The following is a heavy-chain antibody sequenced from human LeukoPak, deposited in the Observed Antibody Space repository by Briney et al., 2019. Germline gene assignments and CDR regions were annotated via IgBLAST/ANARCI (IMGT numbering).Heavy chain of an antibody. CDR2: LRNDGGKK. D-gene: IGHD2-2*01. V-gene: IGHV3-30*02. J-gene: IGHJ2*01. CDR1: GFIFRSYD. CDR3: AKSSNTSYWYFDF. Sequence: GGSLRLSCAASGFIFRSYDMHWVRQAPGKGLEWVAFLRNDGGKKNYADSVKGRFTISRDNSKNTLSLQMSSLRVEDTAVYYCAKSSNTSYWYFDFWGRGTLVTVSS.